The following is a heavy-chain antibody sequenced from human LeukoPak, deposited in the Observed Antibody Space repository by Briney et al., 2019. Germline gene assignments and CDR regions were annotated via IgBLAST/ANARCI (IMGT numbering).Heavy chain of an antibody. D-gene: IGHD2-2*01. CDR3: AKAQAVVPAAFDY. CDR2: ISWNSGSI. CDR1: GFTFDDYA. Sequence: AGGSLRLSCAASGFTFDDYAMHWVRQAPGKGLEWVSGISWNSGSIGYADSVKGRFTISRDNAKNSLYLQMNSLRAEDTAVYYCAKAQAVVPAAFDYWGQGTLVTVSS. J-gene: IGHJ4*02. V-gene: IGHV3-9*01.